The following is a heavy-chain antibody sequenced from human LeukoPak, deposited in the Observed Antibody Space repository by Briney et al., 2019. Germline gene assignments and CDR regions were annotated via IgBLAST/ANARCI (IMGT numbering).Heavy chain of an antibody. D-gene: IGHD2-21*01. CDR2: FLAGGLL. CDR1: GFNVTTNN. V-gene: IGHV3-66*04. J-gene: IGHJ4*02. Sequence: GGSLRLTCVGSGFNVTTNNMYWVRQAPGKGLECVSTFLAGGLLDYADSVRDRFTISRDTSKNTLYLQMNSLSAEDTAVYYCGRRFCNSCPLDFWGQGTLVTVSS. CDR3: GRRFCNSCPLDF.